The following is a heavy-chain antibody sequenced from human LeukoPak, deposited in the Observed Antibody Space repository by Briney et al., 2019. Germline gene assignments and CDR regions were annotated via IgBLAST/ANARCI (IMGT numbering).Heavy chain of an antibody. D-gene: IGHD6-19*01. CDR3: ARALGIAVAGLVHY. CDR2: INPSGGST. J-gene: IGHJ4*02. V-gene: IGHV1-46*01. Sequence: ASVNVSCKASGGTFTSYYMHWVRQAPGQGLEWMGIINPSGGSTSYAQKFQGRVTMTRDTSTSTVYMELSSLRSEDTAVYYCARALGIAVAGLVHYWGQGTLVTVPS. CDR1: GGTFTSYY.